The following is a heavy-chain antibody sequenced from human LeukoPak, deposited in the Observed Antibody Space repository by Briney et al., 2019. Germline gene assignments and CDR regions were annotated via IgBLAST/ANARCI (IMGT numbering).Heavy chain of an antibody. J-gene: IGHJ4*02. CDR2: INHSRST. Sequence: SETLSLTCAVYGGSFSGNYWSWIRQPPGKGLEWIGEINHSRSTNYNPPLKSRVTISVDTSKKQFSLKLSSVTAADTAVYYCARGPYSSRHFDYWGQGTLVTVSS. CDR3: ARGPYSSRHFDY. CDR1: GGSFSGNY. V-gene: IGHV4-34*01. D-gene: IGHD6-13*01.